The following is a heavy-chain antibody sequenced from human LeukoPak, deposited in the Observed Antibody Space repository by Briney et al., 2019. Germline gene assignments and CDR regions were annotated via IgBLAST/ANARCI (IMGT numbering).Heavy chain of an antibody. CDR1: GFNFNNFG. V-gene: IGHV3-30*02. CDR3: ASASGSYSN. J-gene: IGHJ4*02. CDR2: VRFAGADR. Sequence: PGGSLRLSCTASGFNFNNFGMRWVRQAPGKGLDWVAFVRFAGADRQSADSVKGRSTTARDNSKNTLYLQMNGLRAEDTAVYYCASASGSYSNWGEGTLVTGSS. D-gene: IGHD1-26*01.